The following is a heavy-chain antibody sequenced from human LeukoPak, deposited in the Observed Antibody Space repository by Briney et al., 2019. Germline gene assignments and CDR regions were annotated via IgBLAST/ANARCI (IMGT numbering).Heavy chain of an antibody. D-gene: IGHD3-10*01. Sequence: GGSLRLSCPASGFTFSSYSMNWVRQAPGKGLEWVSSISSSSSYIYYADSVKGRFTISRDNAKNSLYLQMNSLRAEDTAVYYCARDRGFGLNAFDIWGQGRMVTVYS. CDR1: GFTFSSYS. J-gene: IGHJ3*02. CDR2: ISSSSSYI. V-gene: IGHV3-21*01. CDR3: ARDRGFGLNAFDI.